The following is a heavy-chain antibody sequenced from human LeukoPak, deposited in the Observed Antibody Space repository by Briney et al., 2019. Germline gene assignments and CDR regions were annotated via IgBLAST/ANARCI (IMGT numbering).Heavy chain of an antibody. V-gene: IGHV3-21*01. CDR3: ARVWVATASYYYYYGKDV. Sequence: GGSLRLSCAASGFTFSSYSMNWVRQAPGKGLEWVSSISSSSSYIYYADSVKGRFTISRDNAKNSLYLQMNSLRAEDTAVYYCARVWVATASYYYYYGKDVWGQGTTVTVSS. CDR2: ISSSSSYI. J-gene: IGHJ6*02. CDR1: GFTFSSYS. D-gene: IGHD5-12*01.